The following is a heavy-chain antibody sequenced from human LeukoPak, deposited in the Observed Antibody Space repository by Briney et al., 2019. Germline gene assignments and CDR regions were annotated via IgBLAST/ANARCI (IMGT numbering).Heavy chain of an antibody. J-gene: IGHJ4*02. V-gene: IGHV3-21*05. D-gene: IGHD6-13*01. Sequence: PGGSLRLSCAASGFTFSTYEMNWVRQAPGKGLEWISYISSTSSYTDYADSVKGRFTISRDNAQSTLFLQMNSLRVEDTAVYYCAAGTAADFWGQGTRVAVSS. CDR3: AAGTAADF. CDR2: ISSTSSYT. CDR1: GFTFSTYE.